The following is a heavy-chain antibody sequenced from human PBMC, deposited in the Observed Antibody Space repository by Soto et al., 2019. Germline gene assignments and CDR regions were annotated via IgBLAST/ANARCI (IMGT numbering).Heavy chain of an antibody. Sequence: EVQLVESGGGLVQPGGSLRLSCAASGFTFSSYWMHWVRQAPGKGLVWVSRINSDGSSTTYADSVKGRFTISRDNAKNTLYLQMNSLRAGDTAVYYCARVETCSSTSCYSVFDYWGQGTLVNVSS. CDR2: INSDGSST. J-gene: IGHJ4*02. CDR1: GFTFSSYW. D-gene: IGHD2-2*01. CDR3: ARVETCSSTSCYSVFDY. V-gene: IGHV3-74*03.